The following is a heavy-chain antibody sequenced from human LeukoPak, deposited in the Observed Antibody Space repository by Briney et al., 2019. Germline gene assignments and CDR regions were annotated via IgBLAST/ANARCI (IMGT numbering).Heavy chain of an antibody. V-gene: IGHV3-11*04. CDR2: INDNGRAI. J-gene: IGHJ5*02. CDR1: GFTFSDDY. CDR3: ARDLTVTSTCWFDL. D-gene: IGHD4-11*01. Sequence: GGSLRLSCAASGFTFSDDYMSWIRQAPGKGLEWVSYINDNGRAIYYRDSVKGRFTISRDNAKNSLYLQMNSLRTEDTAVYYCARDLTVTSTCWFDLWGQGTLVTVSS.